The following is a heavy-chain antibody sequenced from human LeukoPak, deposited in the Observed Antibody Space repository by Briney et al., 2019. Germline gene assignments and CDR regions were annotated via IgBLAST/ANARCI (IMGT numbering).Heavy chain of an antibody. CDR3: ARVEDTAMVPDY. D-gene: IGHD5-18*01. CDR2: IYYSGST. Sequence: PSETLSLTCTVSGGSISSGDYYWSWIRQPPGKGLEWIGYIYYSGSTYYNPSLKSRVTISVDTSKNQFSLKLSSATAADTAVYYCARVEDTAMVPDYWGQGTLVTVSS. CDR1: GGSISSGDYY. J-gene: IGHJ4*02. V-gene: IGHV4-30-4*01.